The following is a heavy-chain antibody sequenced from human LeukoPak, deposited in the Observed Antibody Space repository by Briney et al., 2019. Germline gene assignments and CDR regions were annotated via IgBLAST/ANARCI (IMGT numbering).Heavy chain of an antibody. CDR2: IYSGGST. D-gene: IGHD2-15*01. CDR3: VRLGCSGGSCYSNAFDI. Sequence: GGSLRLSCVPSLVTVSSDYISWVRHAPGKGLEWVSVIYSGGSTYYAEPVKGRFTISRDSFKNTLYLQMSNLRDDDTSLYYCVRLGCSGGSCYSNAFDIWGQGTMVTVSS. V-gene: IGHV3-53*01. CDR1: LVTVSSDY. J-gene: IGHJ3*02.